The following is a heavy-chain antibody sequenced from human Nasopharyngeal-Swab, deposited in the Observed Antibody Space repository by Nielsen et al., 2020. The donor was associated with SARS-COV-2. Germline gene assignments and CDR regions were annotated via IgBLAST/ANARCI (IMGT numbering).Heavy chain of an antibody. V-gene: IGHV3-23*01. CDR2: ISGSGGST. D-gene: IGHD6-13*01. J-gene: IGHJ4*02. CDR3: AKGGSSSWYSGFDY. CDR1: GFTFSSYA. Sequence: GESLKISCAASGFTFSSYAMSWVRQAPGKRLEWVSAISGSGGSTYYADSVKGRFTISRDNSKNTLYLQMNSLRAEDTAVYYCAKGGSSSWYSGFDYWGQGTLVTVSS.